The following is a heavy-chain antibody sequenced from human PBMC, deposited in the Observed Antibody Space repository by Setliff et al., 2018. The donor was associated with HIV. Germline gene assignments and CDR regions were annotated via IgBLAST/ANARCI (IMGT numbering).Heavy chain of an antibody. CDR2: IGTYSGNT. V-gene: IGHV1-18*01. J-gene: IGHJ4*02. Sequence: ASVKVSCKASGYNFTNYGIGWVRQAPGQGLEYLGWIGTYSGNTDYAQSVQGRVTMTRDTSTGTVYMDLRSLRADDTAMYYCAREKYGDKFDYWVQGTLVTVSS. D-gene: IGHD2-8*01. CDR1: GYNFTNYG. CDR3: AREKYGDKFDY.